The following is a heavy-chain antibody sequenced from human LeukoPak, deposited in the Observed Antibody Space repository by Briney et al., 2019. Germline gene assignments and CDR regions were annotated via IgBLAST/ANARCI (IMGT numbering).Heavy chain of an antibody. CDR2: ISWNSGSI. J-gene: IGHJ5*02. CDR3: VRAHHPGGWFDP. D-gene: IGHD3-10*01. V-gene: IGHV3-9*01. CDR1: GFTFDDYA. Sequence: HPGRSLRLSCAASGFTFDDYAMHWVRHAPGKGLEWVSGISWNSGSIGYADSVKGRFTISRDNAKNSLYLQMNSLTAEDTAVHYCVRAHHPGGWFDPWGQGTLVTVSS.